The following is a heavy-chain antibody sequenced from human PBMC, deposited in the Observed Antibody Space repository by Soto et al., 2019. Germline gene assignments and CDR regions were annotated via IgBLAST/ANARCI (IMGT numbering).Heavy chain of an antibody. V-gene: IGHV3-23*01. J-gene: IGHJ4*02. D-gene: IGHD3-22*01. Sequence: EVQLLESGGGLVQPGGSLRLSCAASGFTFSSYAMTWVRQAPGKGLEWVSTISGSGSSTYYADSVKGRFTISRDSSKNTLYLQMNSLRAEDTAVYYCGRYYYDTSGYYSVRYWGRGTLVTVSS. CDR1: GFTFSSYA. CDR3: GRYYYDTSGYYSVRY. CDR2: ISGSGSST.